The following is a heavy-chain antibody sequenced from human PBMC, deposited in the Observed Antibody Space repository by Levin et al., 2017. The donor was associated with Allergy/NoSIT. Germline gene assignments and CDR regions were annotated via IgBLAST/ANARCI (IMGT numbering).Heavy chain of an antibody. CDR1: SGSISSGGYY. J-gene: IGHJ4*02. V-gene: IGHV4-31*03. CDR2: IYNTETT. D-gene: IGHD3-10*01. Sequence: SETLSLTCTVSSGSISSGGYYWSWIRQHPGKGLEWIGYIYNTETTYYNPSLKSRVTISVDTSKNQFSLELSSATAADTAVYYCARMTSGSSFDYWGQGTLVTV. CDR3: ARMTSGSSFDY.